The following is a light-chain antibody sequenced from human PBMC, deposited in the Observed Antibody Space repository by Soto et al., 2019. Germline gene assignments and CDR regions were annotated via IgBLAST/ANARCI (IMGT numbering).Light chain of an antibody. CDR3: GSWDSSMIPNGV. V-gene: IGLV1-51*01. CDR1: TSNIGSNS. CDR2: DNS. J-gene: IGLJ3*02. Sequence: QSVLTQPPSMSAAPGQTVTISCSGSTSNIGSNSVSWYQHLPGTAPKLLIFDNSKRPSGIPDRFSGSKSGTSATLGITGLQTADEADYYCGSWDSSMIPNGVFGGGTKLTVL.